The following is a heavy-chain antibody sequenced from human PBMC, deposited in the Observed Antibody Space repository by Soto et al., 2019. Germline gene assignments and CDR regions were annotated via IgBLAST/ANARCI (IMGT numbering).Heavy chain of an antibody. Sequence: GGSLRLSCAVSGFTFSDYGMHWVRQAPGKGLEWVSTITDTGGDAKYADSVRGRFVISRDNSKKTLYLQMTSLTAEDSAMYFCARGSTDSYPGSRIFDFWGRGTLVTVSS. D-gene: IGHD3-10*01. J-gene: IGHJ4*02. CDR2: ITDTGGDA. CDR1: GFTFSDYG. CDR3: ARGSTDSYPGSRIFDF. V-gene: IGHV3-23*01.